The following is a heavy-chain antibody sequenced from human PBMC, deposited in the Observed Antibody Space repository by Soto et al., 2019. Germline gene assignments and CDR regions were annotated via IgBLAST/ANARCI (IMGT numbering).Heavy chain of an antibody. CDR1: GGSISSSSYY. V-gene: IGHV4-39*01. CDR3: ARPNSGYDYHWFDP. J-gene: IGHJ5*02. Sequence: PSETLSLTCTVSGGSISSSSYYWGWIRQPPGKGLEWIGSIYYSGSTYYNPSLKSRVTISVDTSKNQFSLKLSSVTAADTAVYYCARPNSGYDYHWFDPWGQGTLVTVSS. CDR2: IYYSGST. D-gene: IGHD5-12*01.